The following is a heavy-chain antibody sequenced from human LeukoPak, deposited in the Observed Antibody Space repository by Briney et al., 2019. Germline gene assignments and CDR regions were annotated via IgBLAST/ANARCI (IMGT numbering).Heavy chain of an antibody. V-gene: IGHV4-59*01. CDR2: IHYGGTT. CDR1: GAYISSYY. CDR3: ASLTTRYYFMDV. J-gene: IGHJ6*03. Sequence: SETLSLTCTVSGAYISSYYWTWIRQSPGKGLEWIGYIHYGGTTNYSPSLKSRVIMSVDTAKNQFSLKMSSVTAADTAVYYCASLTTRYYFMDVWGKGATVTVS. D-gene: IGHD4-11*01.